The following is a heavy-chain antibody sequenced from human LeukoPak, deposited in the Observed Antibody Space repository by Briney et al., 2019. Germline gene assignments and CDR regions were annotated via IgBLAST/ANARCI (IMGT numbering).Heavy chain of an antibody. V-gene: IGHV4-34*01. CDR2: IYYSGST. Sequence: SETLSLTCAVYGGSFSGYYWGWIRQPPGKGLEWIGSIYYSGSTYYNPSLKSRVTISVDTSKNQFSLKLTSVTAADTAVYSCARGARFDYYVDVWGKGTTVTVSS. CDR1: GGSFSGYY. J-gene: IGHJ6*03. CDR3: ARGARFDYYVDV.